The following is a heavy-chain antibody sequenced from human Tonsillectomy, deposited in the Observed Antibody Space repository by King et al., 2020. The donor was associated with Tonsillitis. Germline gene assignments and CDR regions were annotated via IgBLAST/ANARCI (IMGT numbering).Heavy chain of an antibody. V-gene: IGHV3-30*04. CDR2: ISYDGSNK. Sequence: QLVQSGGGVVQPGRSLRLSCAASGFTFSSYAMHWVRQAPGKGLEWVAVISYDGSNKYYADSVKGRFTISRDNSKNTLYLQMNSLRAEDTAVYYCARDEDRFRLDSWGQGTLVTVSS. CDR3: ARDEDRFRLDS. D-gene: IGHD1-14*01. CDR1: GFTFSSYA. J-gene: IGHJ5*01.